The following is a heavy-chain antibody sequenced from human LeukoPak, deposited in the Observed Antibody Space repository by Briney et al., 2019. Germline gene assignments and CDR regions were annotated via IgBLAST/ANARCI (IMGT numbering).Heavy chain of an antibody. CDR2: IYYSGST. J-gene: IGHJ4*02. CDR1: GGSISSSSYY. D-gene: IGHD1-26*01. CDR3: ARVRPNHWETDFDY. Sequence: SETLSLTCTVSGGSISSSSYYWGWIRQPPGKGLEWIGSIYYSGSTYYNPSLKSRVTISVDTSKNQFSLKLSSVTAADTAVYYCARVRPNHWETDFDYWGQGTLVTVSS. V-gene: IGHV4-39*07.